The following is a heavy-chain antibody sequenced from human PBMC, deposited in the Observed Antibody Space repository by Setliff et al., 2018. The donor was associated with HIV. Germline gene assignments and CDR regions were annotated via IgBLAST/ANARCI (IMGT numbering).Heavy chain of an antibody. Sequence: GASVKVSCKASGYTFTIYYMHWVRQAPGQGLEWIGIINPNSGSTSYAQNFQGRVTMTRDTSTSTAYMELSGLRSEDTAVYYCARTNHYYHSNFDYWGQGTLVTVSS. CDR2: INPNSGST. V-gene: IGHV1-46*01. J-gene: IGHJ4*02. CDR1: GYTFTIYY. D-gene: IGHD3-22*01. CDR3: ARTNHYYHSNFDY.